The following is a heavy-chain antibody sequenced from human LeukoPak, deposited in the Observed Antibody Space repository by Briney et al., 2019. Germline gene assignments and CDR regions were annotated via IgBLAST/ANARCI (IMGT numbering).Heavy chain of an antibody. CDR3: ARMIGGDCSSTSCAIGDY. J-gene: IGHJ4*02. CDR2: VNPSGGST. CDR1: GYTFTSYY. D-gene: IGHD2-2*03. V-gene: IGHV1-46*01. Sequence: ASVKVSCKASGYTFTSYYMHWVRQAPGQGLEWMGIVNPSGGSTSYAQKFQGRVTMTRDTSTSTAYMELSSLRSEDTAVYYCARMIGGDCSSTSCAIGDYWGQGTLVTVSS.